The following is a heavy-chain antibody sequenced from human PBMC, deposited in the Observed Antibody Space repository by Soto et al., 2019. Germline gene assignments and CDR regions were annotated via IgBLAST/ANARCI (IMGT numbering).Heavy chain of an antibody. CDR2: IFHAGGT. V-gene: IGHV4-4*02. Sequence: QVQLQESGPGLVEPTGTLSLTCGVSGGSFSSGDWWTWVRQPPGKGLEWIGEIFHAGGTSYNSSRQSRVTISLDKTKNQLSLRLTSVTAADTAIYYCAGRITVAPTWGRGTLVIVSS. D-gene: IGHD4-4*01. CDR3: AGRITVAPT. CDR1: GGSFSSGDW. J-gene: IGHJ5*02.